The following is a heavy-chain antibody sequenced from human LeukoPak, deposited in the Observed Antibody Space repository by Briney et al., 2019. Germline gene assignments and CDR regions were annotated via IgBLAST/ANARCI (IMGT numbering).Heavy chain of an antibody. D-gene: IGHD1-14*01. CDR3: ARENPDNDAFDI. J-gene: IGHJ3*02. CDR1: GFTFSSYW. Sequence: AGGSLRLSCAASGFTFSSYWMHWVRQAPGKGLVWVSRVNSDGSSTIYADSVKGRFTISRDNAKNTLDLQMNSLRAEDTAEYYCARENPDNDAFDIWSQGTMVTVSS. V-gene: IGHV3-74*01. CDR2: VNSDGSST.